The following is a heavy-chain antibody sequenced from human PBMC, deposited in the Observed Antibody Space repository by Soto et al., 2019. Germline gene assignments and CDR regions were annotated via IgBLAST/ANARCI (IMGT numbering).Heavy chain of an antibody. Sequence: QLLESGPGLVKPSETLSLTCTVSGGSISSSSYYWGWIRQPPGKGLEWIGSIYYSGSTYYNPSLKSRVTISVDTSKNQFSLKLSSVTAADTAVYYCARSYYYYYYYMDVWGKGTTVTVSS. CDR2: IYYSGST. V-gene: IGHV4-39*01. CDR1: GGSISSSSYY. J-gene: IGHJ6*03. CDR3: ARSYYYYYYYMDV.